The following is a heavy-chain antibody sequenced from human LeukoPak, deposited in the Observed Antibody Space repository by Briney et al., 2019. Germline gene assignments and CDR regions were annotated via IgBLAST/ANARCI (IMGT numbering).Heavy chain of an antibody. V-gene: IGHV3-23*01. CDR1: GITLSNYG. D-gene: IGHD6-19*01. Sequence: GSLRLSCAVSGITLSNYGMSWVRQAPGKGLEWVAGISDSGGRTNYADSVKGRFTISRDNSKNTVYLQMDSLRVEDTAVYYCGKTTTGYSSGRYPGWPVDYWGQGTLVTVSS. CDR2: ISDSGGRT. J-gene: IGHJ4*02. CDR3: GKTTTGYSSGRYPGWPVDY.